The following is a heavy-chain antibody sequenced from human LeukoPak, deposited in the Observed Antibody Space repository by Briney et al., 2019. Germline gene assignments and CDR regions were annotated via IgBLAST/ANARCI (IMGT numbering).Heavy chain of an antibody. CDR2: INPNSGGT. D-gene: IGHD6-13*01. CDR1: GYTFTGYY. J-gene: IGHJ4*02. CDR3: ARERDSSSWYAEGFDY. Sequence: ASVKVSCKASGYTFTGYYMHWVLQAPGHGLEWMGRINPNSGGTNYAQRLQGRVTMTRDTSISTAYMELSRLRSDDTAVYYCARERDSSSWYAEGFDYWGQGTLVTVSS. V-gene: IGHV1-2*06.